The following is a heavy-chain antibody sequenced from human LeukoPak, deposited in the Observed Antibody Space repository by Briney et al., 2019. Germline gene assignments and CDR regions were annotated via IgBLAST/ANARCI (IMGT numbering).Heavy chain of an antibody. CDR3: AKDIYGDHYYYYGMDV. J-gene: IGHJ6*02. D-gene: IGHD4-17*01. CDR2: ISWNSGSI. Sequence: GRSLRLSCAASGFTLDDYAMHWVRQAPGKGLEWVSGISWNSGSIGYADSVKGRFTISRDNAKNSLYLQMNSLRAEDTALYYCAKDIYGDHYYYYGMDVWGQGTTVTVSS. CDR1: GFTLDDYA. V-gene: IGHV3-9*01.